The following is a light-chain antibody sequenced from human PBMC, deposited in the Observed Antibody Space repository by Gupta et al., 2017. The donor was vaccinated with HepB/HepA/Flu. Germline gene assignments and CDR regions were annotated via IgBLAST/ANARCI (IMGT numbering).Light chain of an antibody. CDR2: GTS. Sequence: EIVLTQSPGTLSLSPGERATLSCRASQTITSTYLAWFQQKPGQAPRFLIYGTSSRATGIPDRFSGSGYGTEFTLTISRREPEDFAVYFCQHEGNSPGTFGQGTKVEIK. V-gene: IGKV3-20*01. CDR3: QHEGNSPGT. J-gene: IGKJ1*01. CDR1: QTITSTY.